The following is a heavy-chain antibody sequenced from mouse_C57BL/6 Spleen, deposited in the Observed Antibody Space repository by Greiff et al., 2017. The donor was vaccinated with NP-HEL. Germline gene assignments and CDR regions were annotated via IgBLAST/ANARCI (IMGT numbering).Heavy chain of an antibody. Sequence: VKLQESGPELVKPGASVKISCKASGYSFTSYYIHWVKQRPGQGLEWIGWIYPGSGNTKYNEKFKGKATLTADTSSSTAYMQLSSLTSEDSAVYYCARERTTVNAMDYWGQGTSVTVSS. CDR1: GYSFTSYY. CDR3: ARERTTVNAMDY. J-gene: IGHJ4*01. V-gene: IGHV1-66*01. CDR2: IYPGSGNT. D-gene: IGHD1-1*01.